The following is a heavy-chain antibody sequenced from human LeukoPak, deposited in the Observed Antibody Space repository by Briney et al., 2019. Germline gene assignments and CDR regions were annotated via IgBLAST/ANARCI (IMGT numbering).Heavy chain of an antibody. J-gene: IGHJ4*02. Sequence: SGGSLRLSCAASGFTFSSHAMSWVRQAPGKGLDWVSGINAGGGDKYYAVSVKGRFTISRDNSRNTLYLHMNGLTAEDTAIYYCAKMEGLERRHYFDSWGQGTLVSVSS. CDR2: INAGGGDK. CDR1: GFTFSSHA. D-gene: IGHD1-1*01. CDR3: AKMEGLERRHYFDS. V-gene: IGHV3-23*01.